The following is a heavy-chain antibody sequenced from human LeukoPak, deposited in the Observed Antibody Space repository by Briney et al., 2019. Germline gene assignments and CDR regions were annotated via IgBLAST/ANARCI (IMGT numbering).Heavy chain of an antibody. J-gene: IGHJ3*02. CDR1: GGSISSYY. D-gene: IGHD3-9*01. V-gene: IGHV4-4*07. Sequence: SETLSLTCTVSGGSISSYYWSWIRQPAGKGLEWIGRIYTSGSTNYNPSLKSRVTMSVDTSKNQFSLKLSSVTAADTAVYYCARDRDDILTGYGDVFDIWGQGTMVTVSS. CDR2: IYTSGST. CDR3: ARDRDDILTGYGDVFDI.